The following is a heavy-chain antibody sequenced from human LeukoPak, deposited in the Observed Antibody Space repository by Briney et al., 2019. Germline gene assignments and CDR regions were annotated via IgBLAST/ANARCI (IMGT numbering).Heavy chain of an antibody. CDR3: ASPFAPPDSSGHSVDY. CDR1: GGSISSSTYY. V-gene: IGHV4-39*07. D-gene: IGHD3-22*01. Sequence: PSETLSLTCTVSGGSISSSTYYWGWIRQPPGKGLEWIGSIYHSGSTYYNPSLKSRVTISVDTSKNQFSLKLSSVTAADTAVYYCASPFAPPDSSGHSVDYWGQGTLVTVSS. J-gene: IGHJ4*02. CDR2: IYHSGST.